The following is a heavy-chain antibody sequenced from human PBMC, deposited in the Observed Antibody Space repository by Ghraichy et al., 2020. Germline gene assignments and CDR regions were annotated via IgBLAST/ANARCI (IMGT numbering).Heavy chain of an antibody. Sequence: SETLSLTCTVSGGSISSYYWSWIRQPPGKGLEWIGYIYYSGSTNYNPSLKSRVTISVDTSKNQFSLKLSSVTAADTAVYYCARGRYDILTGYYIGHYWGQGTLVTVSS. CDR1: GGSISSYY. CDR2: IYYSGST. D-gene: IGHD3-9*01. V-gene: IGHV4-59*01. J-gene: IGHJ4*02. CDR3: ARGRYDILTGYYIGHY.